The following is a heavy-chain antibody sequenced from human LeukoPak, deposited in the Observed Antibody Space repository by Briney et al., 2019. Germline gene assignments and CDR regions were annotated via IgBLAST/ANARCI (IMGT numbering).Heavy chain of an antibody. V-gene: IGHV1-2*02. J-gene: IGHJ4*02. CDR3: GRIGYNHYFDY. Sequence: ASVKVSCKASGYTFTDYYLHWVRQAPGQGLEWMGWINPNSGGTNYARTFQGRVTMTRDTSITTAYLELSRLRSDDTAVYYCGRIGYNHYFDYWGQGTLVTVSS. D-gene: IGHD5-24*01. CDR2: INPNSGGT. CDR1: GYTFTDYY.